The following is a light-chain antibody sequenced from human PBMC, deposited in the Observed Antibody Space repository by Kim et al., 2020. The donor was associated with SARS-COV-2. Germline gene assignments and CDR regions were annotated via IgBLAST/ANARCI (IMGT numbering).Light chain of an antibody. CDR1: GSDICGYNY. Sequence: TSACTXTGSDICGYNYAPXTQXHPGQPPKLLIYDVSSRPSGVSNRFSGSKSGNTASLPSSGLQAEXEADYSCSSFTSSSTLVFGTGTKVTVL. J-gene: IGLJ1*01. V-gene: IGLV2-14*03. CDR3: SSFTSSSTLV. CDR2: DVS.